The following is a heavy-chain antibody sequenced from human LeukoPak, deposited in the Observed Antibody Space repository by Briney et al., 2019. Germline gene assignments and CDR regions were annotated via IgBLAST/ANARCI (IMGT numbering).Heavy chain of an antibody. J-gene: IGHJ4*02. CDR3: ARVFCYGSQRQYYFDY. D-gene: IGHD3-10*01. CDR2: IILIFGTA. CDR1: VDTFRSCA. Sequence: ASVKVSREASVDTFRSCAISGVPDAPGQGLEWGVGIILIFGTANYAQTFQSRITITADKSTRTAYMELSSLRAENTAVYYWARVFCYGSQRQYYFDYWGQGTLVTVSS. V-gene: IGHV1-69*06.